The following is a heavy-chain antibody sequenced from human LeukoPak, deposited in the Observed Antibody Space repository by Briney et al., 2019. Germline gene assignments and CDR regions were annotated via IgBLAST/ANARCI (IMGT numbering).Heavy chain of an antibody. D-gene: IGHD6-19*01. J-gene: IGHJ5*02. CDR1: GGSISSGGYY. CDR2: IYYSGST. V-gene: IGHV4-61*08. CDR3: AKQGVAGTRWFDP. Sequence: SETLSLTCAVSGGSISSGGYYWSWIRQPPGKGLEWIGYIYYSGSTNYNPSLKSRVTISVDTSKNQFSLKVTSVTAADTAVYYCAKQGVAGTRWFDPWGQGTLVSVSS.